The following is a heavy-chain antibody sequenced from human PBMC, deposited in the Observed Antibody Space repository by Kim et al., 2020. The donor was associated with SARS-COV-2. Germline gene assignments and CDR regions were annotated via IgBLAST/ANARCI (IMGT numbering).Heavy chain of an antibody. CDR2: ISYDGSNK. CDR1: GFTFSNCA. V-gene: IGHV3-30-3*01. J-gene: IGHJ6*01. D-gene: IGHD3-10*01. CDR3: VRDLWSRLRGGIYSSYGM. Sequence: GGSLRLSCAASGFTFSNCAMHWVRQAPGKGLEWVAVISYDGSNKNYADSVKGRFTISRDNSKNTLYLQMNSLRAEDTALYYCVRDLWSRLRGGIYSSYGM.